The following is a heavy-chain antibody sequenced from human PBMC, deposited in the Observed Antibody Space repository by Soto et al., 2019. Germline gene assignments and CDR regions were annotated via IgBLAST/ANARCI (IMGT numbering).Heavy chain of an antibody. CDR3: AKDLLRPGRAYGMDV. CDR2: ISYDGSNK. CDR1: GFTFSSYG. Sequence: QVQLVESGGGVVQPGRSLRLSCAASGFTFSSYGMHWVRQAPGKGLEWVAVISYDGSNKYYADSVKGRFTISRDNSKNTLYLKMNSLRVEDTAVYYCAKDLLRPGRAYGMDVWGQGTTVTVSS. V-gene: IGHV3-30*18. J-gene: IGHJ6*02.